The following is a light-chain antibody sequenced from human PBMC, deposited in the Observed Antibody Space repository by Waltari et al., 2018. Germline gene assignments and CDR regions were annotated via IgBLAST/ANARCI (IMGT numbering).Light chain of an antibody. CDR2: DAS. J-gene: IGKJ1*01. CDR1: HSVKTN. V-gene: IGKV3-15*01. Sequence: EVVMTQSPATLSVSPGERATPSCRASHSVKTNLAWYQPKPGQAPRLVILDASTRATGIPARFSGSGSGTEFTLTISSLQPEDSAVYYCQQYNNWPTWTFGQGAKVEIK. CDR3: QQYNNWPTWT.